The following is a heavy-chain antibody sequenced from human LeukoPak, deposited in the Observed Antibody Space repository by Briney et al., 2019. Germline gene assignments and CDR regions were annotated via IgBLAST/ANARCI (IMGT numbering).Heavy chain of an antibody. D-gene: IGHD3-10*02. V-gene: IGHV3-23*01. CDR2: ISDSGGIT. CDR1: GFTFSSYA. Sequence: GGSLRLSCAASGFTFSSYAMNWVRQAPGKGLEGVSGISDSGGITYYADSVKGRFTISRDNSKNTMYLQMNSLRVEDTAVYYCAKASAVRGYYYYGMDVWGQGTTVTVSS. CDR3: AKASAVRGYYYYGMDV. J-gene: IGHJ6*02.